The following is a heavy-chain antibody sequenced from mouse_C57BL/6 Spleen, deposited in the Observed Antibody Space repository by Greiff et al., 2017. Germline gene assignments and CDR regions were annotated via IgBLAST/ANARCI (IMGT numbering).Heavy chain of an antibody. CDR3: ARTANGEGGYYFDG. CDR1: GYTFTSYW. CDR2: IDPSDSET. V-gene: IGHV1-52*01. Sequence: QVQLQQPGAELVRPGSSVKLSCKASGYTFTSYWMHWVKQRPIQGLEWIGNIDPSDSETHYNQKFKDKATLTVDKSSSTAYMQLSSLTSEDSAVYYCARTANGEGGYYFDGWGQGTTLTVSS. J-gene: IGHJ2*01. D-gene: IGHD4-1*01.